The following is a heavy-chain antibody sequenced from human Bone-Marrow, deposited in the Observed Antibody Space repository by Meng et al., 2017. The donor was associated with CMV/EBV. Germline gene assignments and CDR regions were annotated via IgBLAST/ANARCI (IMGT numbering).Heavy chain of an antibody. CDR1: GFTFSDHY. CDR2: ISSSGSTI. D-gene: IGHD3-9*01. V-gene: IGHV3-11*01. CDR3: ASAGYYDILTGYHPVFDY. J-gene: IGHJ4*02. Sequence: GGSLRLSCAASGFTFSDHYMDWVRQAPGKGLEWVSYISSSGSTIYYADSVKGRFTISRDNAKNSLDLQMNSLRAEDTAVYYCASAGYYDILTGYHPVFDYWGQGTLVTVSS.